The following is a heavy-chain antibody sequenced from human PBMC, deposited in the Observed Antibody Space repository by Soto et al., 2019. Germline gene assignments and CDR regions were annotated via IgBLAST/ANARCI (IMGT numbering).Heavy chain of an antibody. V-gene: IGHV5-51*01. CDR3: ASTIGYYGSGSFYAPFDY. D-gene: IGHD3-10*01. J-gene: IGHJ4*02. Sequence: EVQLVQSGAEVKKPGESLKISCKGSGYSFTSYWIGWVRQMPGKGLEWMGIIYPGDSDVRYSPSFQGQVTISADKSISTAYLQWSSLKASDTAMYYCASTIGYYGSGSFYAPFDYWGQGTLVTVSS. CDR1: GYSFTSYW. CDR2: IYPGDSDV.